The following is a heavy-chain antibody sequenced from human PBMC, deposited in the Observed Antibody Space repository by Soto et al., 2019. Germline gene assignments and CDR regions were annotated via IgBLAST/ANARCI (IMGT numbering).Heavy chain of an antibody. V-gene: IGHV3-33*01. CDR2: IWYEGTTK. D-gene: IGHD3-10*01. Sequence: PGGSLRLSCAASGFTISSYGMHWVRQAPGKGLEWIALIWYEGTTKYSTDSMKGRFSISRDQSKSTLYLQVNSLRAEDTATYYCARDVGSSGSSRWFDTWGQGTLVTVSS. J-gene: IGHJ5*02. CDR3: ARDVGSSGSSRWFDT. CDR1: GFTISSYG.